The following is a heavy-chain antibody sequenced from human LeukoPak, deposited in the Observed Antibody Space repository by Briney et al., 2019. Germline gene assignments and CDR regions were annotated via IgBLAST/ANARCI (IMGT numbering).Heavy chain of an antibody. Sequence: ASVTVSCKASGYTFTSYYMHWVRQAPGQGLEWMGLINPSGGSTSYAQKFQGRVTTTRDTSTSTVYMELSSLRSEDTAVYYCARDRPYSSSWYRDHRLDPWGQGTLVTVYS. D-gene: IGHD6-13*01. J-gene: IGHJ5*02. CDR3: ARDRPYSSSWYRDHRLDP. CDR2: INPSGGST. CDR1: GYTFTSYY. V-gene: IGHV1-46*01.